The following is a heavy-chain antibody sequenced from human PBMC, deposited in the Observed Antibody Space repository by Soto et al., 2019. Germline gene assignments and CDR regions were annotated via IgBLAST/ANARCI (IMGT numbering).Heavy chain of an antibody. CDR1: GYTFTGYY. V-gene: IGHV1-2*02. CDR2: INPNSGGT. J-gene: IGHJ6*02. D-gene: IGHD4-17*01. Sequence: QVQLVQSGAEVKKPGASVKVSCKASGYTFTGYYMHWVRQAPGQGLEWMGWINPNSGGTNYAQKLQGGVTMTRDTSISTAYMELSRLRSDDTAVYYCARVPHYANLKTGGYYYYGMDVWGQGTTVTVSS. CDR3: ARVPHYANLKTGGYYYYGMDV.